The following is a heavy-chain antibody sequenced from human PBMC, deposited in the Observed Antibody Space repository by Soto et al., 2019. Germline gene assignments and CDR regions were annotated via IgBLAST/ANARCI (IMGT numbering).Heavy chain of an antibody. CDR2: IYYSGST. D-gene: IGHD3-3*01. V-gene: IGHV4-59*06. CDR1: GGSISSYY. CDR3: ARFSPRITIFGVALDAFDI. J-gene: IGHJ3*02. Sequence: SETLSLTCTFSGGSISSYYWGWIRQHPGKGLEWIGYIYYSGSTYYNPSLKSRVTISVDTSRNQFSLKLSSVTAADTAVYYCARFSPRITIFGVALDAFDIWGQGTMVTVSS.